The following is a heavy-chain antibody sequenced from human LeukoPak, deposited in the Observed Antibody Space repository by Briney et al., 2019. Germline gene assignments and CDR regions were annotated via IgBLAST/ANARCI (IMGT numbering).Heavy chain of an antibody. CDR2: IRYDGSNK. Sequence: GGSLRLSCAASGFTFSSYGMHWVRQAPGKGLEWVAFIRYDGSNKYYADSVKGRFTISRDNSKNTLYLQMNSLRAEDTAVYYCARGEDYDHVWGSYRSSPYFDYWGQGTLVTVSS. CDR3: ARGEDYDHVWGSYRSSPYFDY. V-gene: IGHV3-30*02. CDR1: GFTFSSYG. J-gene: IGHJ4*02. D-gene: IGHD3-16*02.